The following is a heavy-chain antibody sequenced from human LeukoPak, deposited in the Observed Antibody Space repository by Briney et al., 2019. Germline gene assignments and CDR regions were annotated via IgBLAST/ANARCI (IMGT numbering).Heavy chain of an antibody. J-gene: IGHJ6*02. D-gene: IGHD3-10*01. CDR2: IRQDGSAK. V-gene: IGHV3-7*01. Sequence: GGSLRLSCAASGFTFSTYWMSWVRQAPGKGQEWVANIRQDGSAKYYLDSVKGRFTISRDNAENSLYLQMNSLRAEDTAVYSCTRDRQGPKLYEMHVWGQGTTVTVSS. CDR3: TRDRQGPKLYEMHV. CDR1: GFTFSTYW.